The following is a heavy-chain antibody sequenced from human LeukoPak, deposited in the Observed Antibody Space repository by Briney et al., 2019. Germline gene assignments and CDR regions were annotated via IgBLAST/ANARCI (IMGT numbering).Heavy chain of an antibody. V-gene: IGHV4-59*01. J-gene: IGHJ3*02. CDR3: ARDLRNSSGSRRGAFDI. CDR1: GGSIRNNN. D-gene: IGHD6-19*01. Sequence: SETLSLTCTVSGGSIRNNNWSCIRHPPGKGLEWIWYIYYSGSTNYKPSPKSRVTISVDTSKNQFPLKLSSVTAADTAVYYCARDLRNSSGSRRGAFDIWGQGTMVTVSS. CDR2: IYYSGST.